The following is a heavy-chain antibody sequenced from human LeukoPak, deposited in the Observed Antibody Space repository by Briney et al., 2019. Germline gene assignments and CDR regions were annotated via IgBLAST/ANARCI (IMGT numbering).Heavy chain of an antibody. D-gene: IGHD3-3*01. J-gene: IGHJ6*03. CDR2: IRYDGSNK. V-gene: IGHV3-30*02. CDR1: GFTFSSYG. CDR3: ARGRFVASYYYMDV. Sequence: PGGSLRLSCAASGFTFSSYGMHWVRQAPGKGLEWVAFIRYDGSNKYYADSVKGRFTISRDNSKNTLYLQMNSLRAEDTAVYYCARGRFVASYYYMDVWGKGTTVTVSS.